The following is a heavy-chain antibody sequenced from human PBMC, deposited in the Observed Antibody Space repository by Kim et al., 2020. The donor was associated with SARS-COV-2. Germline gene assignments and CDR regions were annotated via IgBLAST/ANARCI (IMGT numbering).Heavy chain of an antibody. D-gene: IGHD3-3*01. CDR2: INHSGST. CDR1: GGSFSGYY. CDR3: ARGRSGRYFDY. Sequence: SETLSLTCAVYGGSFSGYYWSWIRRPPGKGLEWIGEINHSGSTNYNPSLKSRVTISVDTSKNQFSLKLSSVTAADTAVYYCARGRSGRYFDYWGQGTLVT. J-gene: IGHJ4*02. V-gene: IGHV4-34*01.